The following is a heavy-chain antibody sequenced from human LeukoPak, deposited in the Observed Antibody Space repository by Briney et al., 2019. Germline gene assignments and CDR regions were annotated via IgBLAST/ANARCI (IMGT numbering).Heavy chain of an antibody. CDR3: ARDAVQAGTPFYFDF. V-gene: IGHV3-48*01. CDR2: ISAGSSNT. J-gene: IGHJ4*02. D-gene: IGHD2-15*01. Sequence: GGSLGLSCSASGFIFASYGMNWVRQAPGKGVQWVSYISAGSSNTFYADSVKGRFTISRDDADNSLHLQMNSLSAEDTAVYYCARDAVQAGTPFYFDFWGQGALVTVSS. CDR1: GFIFASYG.